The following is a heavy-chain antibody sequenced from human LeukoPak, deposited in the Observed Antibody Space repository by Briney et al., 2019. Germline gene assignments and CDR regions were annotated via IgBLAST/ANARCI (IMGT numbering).Heavy chain of an antibody. V-gene: IGHV3-48*03. Sequence: GGSLRLSCTASGSSFSGYEMNWVRQAPGKGLEWVSYISSGGSAIYYADSVKGRFIISRDNPKNSLYLQMNSLRAEDTAVYYCVRDITGRGWFDPWGQGTQVTVSS. CDR1: GSSFSGYE. CDR2: ISSGGSAI. CDR3: VRDITGRGWFDP. D-gene: IGHD3-10*01. J-gene: IGHJ5*02.